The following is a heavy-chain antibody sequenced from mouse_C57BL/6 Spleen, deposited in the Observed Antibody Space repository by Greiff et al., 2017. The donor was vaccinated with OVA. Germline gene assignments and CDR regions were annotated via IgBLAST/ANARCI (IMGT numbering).Heavy chain of an antibody. D-gene: IGHD1-1*01. CDR1: GYTFTSYD. CDR2: IYPSDGSP. CDR3: ARRVCGSDYFDY. Sequence: QVQLQQSGPELVKPGASVKLSCKASGYTFTSYDINWVKQRPGKGLEWIGWIYPSDGSPKYNEKFKGKATLTVDKSSSTAYMELTSLTSEDSAVYVCARRVCGSDYFDYWGQGTSVTVSS. V-gene: IGHV1-85*01. J-gene: IGHJ2*02.